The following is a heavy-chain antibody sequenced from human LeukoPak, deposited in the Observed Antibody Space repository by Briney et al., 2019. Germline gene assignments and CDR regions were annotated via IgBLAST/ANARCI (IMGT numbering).Heavy chain of an antibody. D-gene: IGHD6-6*01. CDR2: INPNSGNT. J-gene: IGHJ4*02. CDR1: GHTFTGYY. V-gene: IGHV1-8*02. Sequence: ASVKVSCKASGHTFTGYYMHWVRQAPGQGLEWMGWINPNSGNTGYAQKFQGRVTMTRNTSISTAYMELSSLRSEDTAVYYCARRSIAARAGADYWGQGTLVTVSS. CDR3: ARRSIAARAGADY.